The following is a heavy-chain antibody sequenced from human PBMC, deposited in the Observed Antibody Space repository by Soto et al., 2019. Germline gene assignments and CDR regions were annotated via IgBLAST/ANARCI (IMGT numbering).Heavy chain of an antibody. J-gene: IGHJ4*02. CDR3: ARDMGFGLSDY. D-gene: IGHD3-10*01. CDR2: INAGNGNT. V-gene: IGHV1-3*01. CDR1: GYTFTSYA. Sequence: QVQLVQSGAEVKKPGASVKVSCKASGYTFTSYAMHWVRQAPGQRLEWMGWINAGNGNTKYSQKFQGRVTITRDTSASTVDLELSSLRSEDTAVYYCARDMGFGLSDYWGQGTLVTVSS.